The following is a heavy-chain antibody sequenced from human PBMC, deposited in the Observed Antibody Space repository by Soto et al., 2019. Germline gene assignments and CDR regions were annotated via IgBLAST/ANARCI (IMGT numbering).Heavy chain of an antibody. D-gene: IGHD3-10*01. Sequence: SETLSLTCAVYGGSFSGYYWSWIRQPPGKGLEWIGEINHSGSTNYNPSLKSRVTISVDTSKNQFSLKLSSVTAADTAVYYCARGFITMVRGVIRKNWFDPWGQGTLVTVSS. CDR3: ARGFITMVRGVIRKNWFDP. J-gene: IGHJ5*02. CDR1: GGSFSGYY. CDR2: INHSGST. V-gene: IGHV4-34*01.